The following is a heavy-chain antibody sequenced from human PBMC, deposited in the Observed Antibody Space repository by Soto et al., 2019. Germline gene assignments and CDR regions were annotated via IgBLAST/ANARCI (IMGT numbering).Heavy chain of an antibody. V-gene: IGHV3-72*01. J-gene: IGHJ4*02. D-gene: IGHD3-10*01. CDR3: TVWGSGNDFGAA. CDR1: GFIFSDHY. CDR2: SKNKADSYTT. Sequence: EVPLVESGGGLVQPGGSLRLSCAASGFIFSDHYMDWVRQAPGKGLEWVGRSKNKADSYTTEYAASVKGRFTISRDRSKNSLFLQMNSLKTEDTAVYYCTVWGSGNDFGAAWGQGILVTVSS.